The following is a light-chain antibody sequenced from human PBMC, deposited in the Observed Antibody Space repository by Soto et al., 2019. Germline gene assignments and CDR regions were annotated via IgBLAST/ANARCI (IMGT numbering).Light chain of an antibody. V-gene: IGLV2-14*03. CDR2: DVA. CDR3: VSYTSSTTYV. CDR1: SSDVGGSNF. Sequence: QSVLTQPASVSDSPGQSITISCTGTSSDVGGSNFVSWDQQHPDKPPKLIIYDVANHPSGVSNRFSGSKSGSTASLIISRLQTEDEADYYCVSYTSSTTYVFGTGTKVTVL. J-gene: IGLJ1*01.